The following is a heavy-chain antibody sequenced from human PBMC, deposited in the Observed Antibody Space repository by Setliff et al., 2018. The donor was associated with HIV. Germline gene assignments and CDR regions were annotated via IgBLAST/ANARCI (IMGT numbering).Heavy chain of an antibody. CDR3: ARELDNSDNSDPFDV. V-gene: IGHV4-39*02. CDR2: IYYSGTT. Sequence: SETLSLTCSVSGDSIRNSRDYWGWIRQPPGKGLEWIGNIYYSGTTYYSPSRNSRVTISVDRSRNHFSLRLSAVTAADTAVYYCARELDNSDNSDPFDVWGQGTMVTVSS. D-gene: IGHD4-4*01. J-gene: IGHJ3*01. CDR1: GDSIRNSRDY.